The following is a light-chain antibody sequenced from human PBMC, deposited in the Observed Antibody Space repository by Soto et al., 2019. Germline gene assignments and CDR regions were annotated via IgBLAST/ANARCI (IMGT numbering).Light chain of an antibody. CDR3: QQYGNSTWT. Sequence: EIVLTQSPGTLSLSPGERATLSCRASQSVSSSYLAWYQQKPGQAPRLLIYGASSRATCIPDRFSGSGSGTDFTFTISRLEPEDFAVYYCQQYGNSTWTFGQGTVVEIK. V-gene: IGKV3-20*01. J-gene: IGKJ1*01. CDR2: GAS. CDR1: QSVSSSY.